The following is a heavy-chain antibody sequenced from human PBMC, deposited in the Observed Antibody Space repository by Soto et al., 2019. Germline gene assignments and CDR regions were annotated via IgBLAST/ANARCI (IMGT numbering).Heavy chain of an antibody. CDR3: ARSFGWYEIEY. CDR2: ISYIGSV. D-gene: IGHD6-19*01. V-gene: IGHV4-4*02. J-gene: IGHJ4*02. CDR1: GVSVSSNYY. Sequence: QVLLQESGPGLVQPSGTLSLSCVVSGVSVSSNYYCGWVRQPPGKGLEWLGDISYIGSVNYNPSLKSLVTISMDKSQNQFSVKVTAVTAADTAVYYCARSFGWYEIEYWGQGTLVIVSS.